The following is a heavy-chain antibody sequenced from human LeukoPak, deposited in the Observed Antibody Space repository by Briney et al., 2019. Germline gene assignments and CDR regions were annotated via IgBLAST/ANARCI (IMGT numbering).Heavy chain of an antibody. Sequence: GGSLRLSCAASGFTFSGSTMHWVRQASGKGLEWVGRIRSKANSYATAYAASVNGRLTISRDDSKNTAYLQMNSLKTEDTAVYYCTTTYSYDSSGYDSDAFDIWGQGTMDTVSS. J-gene: IGHJ3*02. CDR1: GFTFSGST. V-gene: IGHV3-73*01. CDR2: IRSKANSYAT. D-gene: IGHD3-22*01. CDR3: TTTYSYDSSGYDSDAFDI.